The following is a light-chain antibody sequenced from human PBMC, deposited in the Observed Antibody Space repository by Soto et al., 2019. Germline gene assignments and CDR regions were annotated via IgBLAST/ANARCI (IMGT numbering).Light chain of an antibody. Sequence: DIQITQSPSSLSASVGDIVTLTCRASHGIRNFLNWHQQKPGKAPQLLIYAASSLQSGVPSRFSGSGSGTDFTLTISSLQPQDSATYYCQQSFGTPRTFGQGTKVDIK. CDR3: QQSFGTPRT. J-gene: IGKJ1*01. CDR1: HGIRNF. V-gene: IGKV1-39*01. CDR2: AAS.